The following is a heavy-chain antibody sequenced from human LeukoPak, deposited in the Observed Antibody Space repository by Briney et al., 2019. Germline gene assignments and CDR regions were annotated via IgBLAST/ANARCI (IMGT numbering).Heavy chain of an antibody. CDR3: ARERWIVPPDAFDI. V-gene: IGHV1-2*02. Sequence: ASVKVSCKTSGYTFGGYYIQWVRQAPGQGLEWMGWINPNSGGTNYAQKFQGRVTMTRDTSISTAYMELSRLRSDDTAVYYCARERWIVPPDAFDIWGQGTMVTVSS. J-gene: IGHJ3*02. CDR2: INPNSGGT. CDR1: GYTFGGYY. D-gene: IGHD2-2*01.